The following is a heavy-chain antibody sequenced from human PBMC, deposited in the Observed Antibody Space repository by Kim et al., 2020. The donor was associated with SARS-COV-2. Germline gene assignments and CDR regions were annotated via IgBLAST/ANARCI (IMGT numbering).Heavy chain of an antibody. V-gene: IGHV4-59*01. CDR1: GCSISSYY. Sequence: SETLSLTCTVSGCSISSYYWSWIRQPPGKGLEWIGYIYYSGSTNYNPSLKSRVTISVDTSKNQFSLKLGSVTAADTAVYYCARESYDFWSGYYKATIYYYMDVWGKGTTVTVSS. CDR3: ARESYDFWSGYYKATIYYYMDV. J-gene: IGHJ6*03. D-gene: IGHD3-3*01. CDR2: IYYSGST.